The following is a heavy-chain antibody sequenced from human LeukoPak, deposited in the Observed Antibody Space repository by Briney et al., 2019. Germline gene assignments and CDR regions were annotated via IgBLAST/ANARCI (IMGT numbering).Heavy chain of an antibody. CDR1: GGSISSGGYY. Sequence: SQTLSLTCTVSGGSISSGGYYWSWIRQHPGKGLEWIGYIYYSGSTYYNPSPKSRVTISVDTSKNQFSLKLSSVTAADTAVYYCARVPVYYYDSSGYLVGYYGMDVWGQGTTVTVSS. J-gene: IGHJ6*02. V-gene: IGHV4-31*03. D-gene: IGHD3-22*01. CDR2: IYYSGST. CDR3: ARVPVYYYDSSGYLVGYYGMDV.